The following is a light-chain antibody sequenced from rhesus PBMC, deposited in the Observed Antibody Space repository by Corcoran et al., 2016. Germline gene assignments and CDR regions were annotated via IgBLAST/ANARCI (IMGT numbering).Light chain of an antibody. Sequence: DIQMTQSPSSLSASVGDTVTITCRASQDISNWVAWYQQKPGKAPKVFIYKASRLQSGVPSRFSGSGSGTDFTLTITSLQSEDFATYYCHQYNSRPPTFGQGTKVDIK. J-gene: IGKJ1*01. CDR2: KAS. CDR1: QDISNW. V-gene: IGKV1-22*01. CDR3: HQYNSRPPT.